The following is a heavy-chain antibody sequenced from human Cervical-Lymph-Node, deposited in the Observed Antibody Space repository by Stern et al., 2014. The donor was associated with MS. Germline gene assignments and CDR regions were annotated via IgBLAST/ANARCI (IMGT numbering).Heavy chain of an antibody. CDR3: ARWSVACDS. V-gene: IGHV5-51*03. J-gene: IGHJ4*02. CDR2: IYPSDSDV. Sequence: EVQLGQSGAEVRKPGDSLKISCKTSGYRFINNWIAWVRQVPGKGLEWIGLIYPSDSDVRYSPSFQGHVSISVDKSISTAYLQWNSLKASDTGVYYCARWSVACDSWGQGALITVSS. CDR1: GYRFINNW.